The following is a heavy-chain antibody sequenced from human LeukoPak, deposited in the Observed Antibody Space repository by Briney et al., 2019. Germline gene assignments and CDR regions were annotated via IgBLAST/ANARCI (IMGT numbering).Heavy chain of an antibody. CDR1: GFTFSSYA. D-gene: IGHD1-26*01. Sequence: PGGSLRLSCSASGFTFSSYAMSWVRQAPGKGLEWVSAISGSGGSTYYADSVKGRFTISRDNSKNTLYLQMNSLRAEDTAVYYCARTGGSYVQDFDYWGQGTLVTVSS. CDR3: ARTGGSYVQDFDY. CDR2: ISGSGGST. J-gene: IGHJ4*02. V-gene: IGHV3-23*01.